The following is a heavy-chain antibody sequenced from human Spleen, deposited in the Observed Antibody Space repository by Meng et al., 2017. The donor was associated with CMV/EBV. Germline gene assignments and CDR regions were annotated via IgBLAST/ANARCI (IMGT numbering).Heavy chain of an antibody. V-gene: IGHV3-7*04. CDR1: GLTFSSYW. CDR3: ARGRLYTSSWYTFEY. J-gene: IGHJ4*02. Sequence: GGSLRLSCAVSGLTFSSYWMTWVRQAPGKGLEWVANINEDGSERHYVDSVKGRFTISRDNAKNSLYLQMSSLGDEDTAVYYCARGRLYTSSWYTFEYWGQGTLVTVSS. CDR2: INEDGSER. D-gene: IGHD6-13*01.